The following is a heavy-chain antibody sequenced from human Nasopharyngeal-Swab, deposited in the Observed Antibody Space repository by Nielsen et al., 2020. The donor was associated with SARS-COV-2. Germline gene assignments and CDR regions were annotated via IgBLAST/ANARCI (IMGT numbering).Heavy chain of an antibody. J-gene: IGHJ4*02. CDR3: ATTPRRFLEWFLFDY. CDR1: GYTLTELS. D-gene: IGHD3-3*01. V-gene: IGHV1-24*01. Sequence: ASAKVSCKVSGYTLTELSMHWVRQAPGKGLEWLGGFDPEDGETIYAQKFQSSVTMTEDTSTDTAYMELSSLRSEDTAVYYCATTPRRFLEWFLFDYWGQGTLVTVSS. CDR2: FDPEDGET.